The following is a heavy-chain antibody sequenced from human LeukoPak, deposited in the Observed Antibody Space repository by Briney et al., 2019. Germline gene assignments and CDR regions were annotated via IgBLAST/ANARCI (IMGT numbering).Heavy chain of an antibody. CDR2: INPSGGST. J-gene: IGHJ6*03. Sequence: ASVKVSCKAFGYTFTSYYMHWVRQAPGQGLEWMGIINPSGGSTSYAQKFQGRVTMTRDTSTSTVYMELSSLRSEDTAVYYCARVGIRFLEWLSPGGYYYMDVWGKGTTVTVSS. CDR1: GYTFTSYY. CDR3: ARVGIRFLEWLSPGGYYYMDV. V-gene: IGHV1-46*03. D-gene: IGHD3-3*01.